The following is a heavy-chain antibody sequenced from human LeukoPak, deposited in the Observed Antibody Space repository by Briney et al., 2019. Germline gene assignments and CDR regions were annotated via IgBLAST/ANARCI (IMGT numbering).Heavy chain of an antibody. CDR2: MNPNSGNT. J-gene: IGHJ6*03. V-gene: IGHV1-8*03. D-gene: IGHD5-18*01. Sequence: ASVKVSCKASGYTFTSYDINWVRQATGQGLEWMGWMNPNSGNTGYAQKFQGRVTITRNTSISKAYMELSSLRSEDTAVYYCARGPRYSYGPLNYYYYYMDVWGKGTTVTVSS. CDR1: GYTFTSYD. CDR3: ARGPRYSYGPLNYYYYYMDV.